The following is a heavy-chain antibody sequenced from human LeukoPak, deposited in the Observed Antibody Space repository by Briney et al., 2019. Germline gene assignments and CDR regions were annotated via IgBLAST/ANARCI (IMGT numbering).Heavy chain of an antibody. Sequence: SQTLSLTCTVSGGSISSGSYYWSWIRQPAGKGLEWIGRIYTSGSTNYNPSLKSRVTISVDTSKNQFSLKLSSVTAADTAVYYCAREADSYSAIVVVISNAFDIWGQGTMVTVSS. D-gene: IGHD3-22*01. CDR1: GGSISSGSYY. J-gene: IGHJ3*02. CDR2: IYTSGST. CDR3: AREADSYSAIVVVISNAFDI. V-gene: IGHV4-61*02.